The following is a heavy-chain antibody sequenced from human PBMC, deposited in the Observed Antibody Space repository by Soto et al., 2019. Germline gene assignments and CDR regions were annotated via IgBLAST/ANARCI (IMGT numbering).Heavy chain of an antibody. Sequence: PRGSLRLSCAAPGFTFPTYGMHWVRQIPGKVLQWVAIIWYDGSIKYYADSVRGRFTIPRDNSKNPLYLEMNSLRDEDKAVYYCARIDCTGDNCNPYYHYGMDVWGQGTTVTVSS. CDR2: IWYDGSIK. D-gene: IGHD2-8*02. V-gene: IGHV3-33*01. CDR1: GFTFPTYG. J-gene: IGHJ6*02. CDR3: ARIDCTGDNCNPYYHYGMDV.